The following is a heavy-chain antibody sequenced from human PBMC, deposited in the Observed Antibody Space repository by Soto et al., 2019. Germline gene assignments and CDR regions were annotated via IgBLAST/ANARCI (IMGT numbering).Heavy chain of an antibody. D-gene: IGHD6-19*01. CDR3: ARAVGDPLYYLDY. Sequence: SETLSLTCTVSSDSISSYYWIWIRQSPGKGLEWIGYTDYSGNTNYNPSLKSRVTISGDTSKNQFSMRLSSVTTADTAVYYCARAVGDPLYYLDYWGQGTLVTVSS. CDR2: TDYSGNT. J-gene: IGHJ4*02. CDR1: SDSISSYY. V-gene: IGHV4-59*08.